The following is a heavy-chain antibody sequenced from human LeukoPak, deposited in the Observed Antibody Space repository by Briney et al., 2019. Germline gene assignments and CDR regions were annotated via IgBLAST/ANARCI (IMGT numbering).Heavy chain of an antibody. V-gene: IGHV1-69*05. CDR3: ARETGIFDYFDY. J-gene: IGHJ4*02. D-gene: IGHD3-3*01. CDR2: IIPIFGTA. CDR1: GGTFSSYA. Sequence: SVKVSCKASGGTFSSYAISWVRQAPGQGLEWVGRIIPIFGTANYAQKFQGRVTITTDESTSTAYMELSSLRSEDTAVYYCARETGIFDYFDYWGQGTLVTVSS.